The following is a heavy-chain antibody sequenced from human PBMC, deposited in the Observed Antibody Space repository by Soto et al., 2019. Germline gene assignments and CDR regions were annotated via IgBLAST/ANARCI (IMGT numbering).Heavy chain of an antibody. V-gene: IGHV1-69*13. D-gene: IGHD1-26*01. J-gene: IGHJ6*02. CDR2: IIPIFGTA. CDR3: ARDIYVGRSHKYYYYGMDV. Sequence: GASVKVSCKASGGTFSSYAISWVRQAPGQGLEWMGGIIPIFGTANYAQKFQGRVTITADESTSTAYMELSSLRSEDTAVYYCARDIYVGRSHKYYYYGMDVWGQGTTVTVSS. CDR1: GGTFSSYA.